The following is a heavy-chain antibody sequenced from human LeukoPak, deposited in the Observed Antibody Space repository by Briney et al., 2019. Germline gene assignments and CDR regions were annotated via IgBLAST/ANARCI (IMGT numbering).Heavy chain of an antibody. V-gene: IGHV3-9*01. Sequence: GGSLRLSCAASGFSFGDYAMHWVRQAPGKGLEWVSGISWNSGSIGYADSVKGRFTISRDNAKNSLYLQMNSLRAEDTALYYCAKDIEWELLRGLGYWGQGTLVTVSS. D-gene: IGHD1-26*01. CDR3: AKDIEWELLRGLGY. CDR2: ISWNSGSI. CDR1: GFSFGDYA. J-gene: IGHJ4*02.